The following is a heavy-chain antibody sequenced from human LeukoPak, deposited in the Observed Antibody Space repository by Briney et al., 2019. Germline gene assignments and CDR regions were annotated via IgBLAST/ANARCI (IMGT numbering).Heavy chain of an antibody. CDR2: MNPNSGNT. CDR1: GGTFSSYA. J-gene: IGHJ3*02. Sequence: GASVKVSCKASGGTFSSYAISWVRQATGQGLEWMGWMNPNSGNTGYAQKFQGRVTMTRNTSISTAYMELSSLRSEDTAVYYCARPMNYYDSSGYWSNAFDIWGQGTMVTVSS. CDR3: ARPMNYYDSSGYWSNAFDI. V-gene: IGHV1-8*02. D-gene: IGHD3-22*01.